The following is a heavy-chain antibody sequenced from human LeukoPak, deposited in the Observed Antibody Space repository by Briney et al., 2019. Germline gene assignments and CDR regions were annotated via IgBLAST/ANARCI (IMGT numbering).Heavy chain of an antibody. D-gene: IGHD1-26*01. CDR2: ISSNGGST. V-gene: IGHV3-64*01. CDR1: GFTFSSYA. J-gene: IGHJ4*02. CDR3: ARDRWELLPYFDY. Sequence: GGSLRLSCAASGFTFSSYAMHWVRQAPGKGLEYVSAISSNGGSTYYANSVKGRFTISRDNSKNTLYLQMGSLRAEDMAVYYCARDRWELLPYFDYWGQGTLVTVSS.